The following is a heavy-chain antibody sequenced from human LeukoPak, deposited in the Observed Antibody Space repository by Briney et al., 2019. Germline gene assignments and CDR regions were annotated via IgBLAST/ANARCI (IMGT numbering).Heavy chain of an antibody. CDR2: ISGSGGST. CDR3: AKELHYGSGSYYNPFDY. D-gene: IGHD3-10*01. V-gene: IGHV3-23*01. CDR1: GFTFSSYG. J-gene: IGHJ4*02. Sequence: GGSLRLSCAASGFTFSSYGMSWVRQAPGKGLEWVSAISGSGGSTYYADSVKGRFTISRDNSKNTLYLQMNSLRAEDTAVYYCAKELHYGSGSYYNPFDYWGQGTLVTVSS.